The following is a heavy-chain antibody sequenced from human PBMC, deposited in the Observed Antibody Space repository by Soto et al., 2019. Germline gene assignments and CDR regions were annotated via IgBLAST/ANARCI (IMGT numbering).Heavy chain of an antibody. CDR1: GYTFTSYY. Sequence: ASVKASCKASGYTFTSYYMHWVRQAPGQGLEWMGIINPSGGSTSYAQKFQGRVTMTRDTSTITVYMELSSLRSEDTAVYYCARGQLDHCSGGSCYGDYYYYYGLEVWGQGTTVTVSS. V-gene: IGHV1-46*01. CDR3: ARGQLDHCSGGSCYGDYYYYYGLEV. D-gene: IGHD2-15*01. CDR2: INPSGGST. J-gene: IGHJ6*02.